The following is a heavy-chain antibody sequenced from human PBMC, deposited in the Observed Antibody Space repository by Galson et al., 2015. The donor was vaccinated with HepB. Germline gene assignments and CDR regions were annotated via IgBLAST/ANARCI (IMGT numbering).Heavy chain of an antibody. CDR3: ARDPRYCSSTSCYGDDAFDI. CDR1: GYTFTSYG. V-gene: IGHV1-18*01. Sequence: SVKVSCKASGYTFTSYGISWVRQAPGQGLEWMGWISAYNGNTNYAQKLQGRVTMTTDTSTSTAYMELRSLRSDDTAVYYCARDPRYCSSTSCYGDDAFDIWGQGTMVTVSS. D-gene: IGHD2-2*01. CDR2: ISAYNGNT. J-gene: IGHJ3*02.